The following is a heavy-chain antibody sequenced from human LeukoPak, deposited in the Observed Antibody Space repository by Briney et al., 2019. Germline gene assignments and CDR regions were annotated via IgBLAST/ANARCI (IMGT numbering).Heavy chain of an antibody. J-gene: IGHJ4*02. D-gene: IGHD1-26*01. CDR1: GGSISSYY. Sequence: PETLSLTCTDPGGSISSYYWSWIRQTPGKGLEWIVYIYYSGSNNYNPSLKSRVTIPVDTSKNKFCLKLSTVTAADTAVYFCARHGASGCYLYYFDYWGQGTLVTVSS. CDR3: ARHGASGCYLYYFDY. CDR2: IYYSGSN. V-gene: IGHV4-59*08.